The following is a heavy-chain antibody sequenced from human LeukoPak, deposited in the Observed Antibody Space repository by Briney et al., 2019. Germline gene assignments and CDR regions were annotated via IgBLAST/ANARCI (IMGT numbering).Heavy chain of an antibody. D-gene: IGHD1-26*01. V-gene: IGHV3-74*01. J-gene: IGHJ4*02. CDR2: IYGDGSFT. CDR3: ARDPGATGY. Sequence: GGSLRLSCAASGFTFSNFWMHWVRQAPGKGLVWVALIYGDGSFTRYADSVKGRFTISRDNAKNTVYLQMNSLRVEDTAVYYCARDPGATGYWGQGTLVTVSS. CDR1: GFTFSNFW.